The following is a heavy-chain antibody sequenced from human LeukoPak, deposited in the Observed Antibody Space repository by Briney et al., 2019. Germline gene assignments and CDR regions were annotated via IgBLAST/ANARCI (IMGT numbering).Heavy chain of an antibody. CDR1: GFTFSSYA. Sequence: GGSLRLSCAASGFTFSSYAMHWVRQAPGKGLEWVAVISYDGSNKYYADSVKGRFTISRDNSKNTLYLQMNSLRAEDTAVYYCARDTDHYGSGSYPLGYWGQGTLVTVSS. V-gene: IGHV3-30*04. CDR3: ARDTDHYGSGSYPLGY. D-gene: IGHD3-10*01. CDR2: ISYDGSNK. J-gene: IGHJ4*02.